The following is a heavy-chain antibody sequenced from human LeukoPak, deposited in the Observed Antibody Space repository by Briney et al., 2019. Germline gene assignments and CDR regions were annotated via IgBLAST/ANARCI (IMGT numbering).Heavy chain of an antibody. Sequence: PGGSLRLSCAASGFTFSSYAMSWVRQAPGKGLEWVSAISGSGGSTYYADSVKGRFTISRDNSKNTLYLQMNSLRAEDTAVYYCAITLGYCSSTSCVKGWGQGTLVTVSS. CDR1: GFTFSSYA. CDR3: AITLGYCSSTSCVKG. J-gene: IGHJ4*02. V-gene: IGHV3-23*01. D-gene: IGHD2-2*01. CDR2: ISGSGGST.